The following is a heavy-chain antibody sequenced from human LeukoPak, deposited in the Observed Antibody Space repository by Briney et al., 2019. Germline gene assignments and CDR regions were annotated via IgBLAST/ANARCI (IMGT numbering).Heavy chain of an antibody. V-gene: IGHV1-2*06. D-gene: IGHD3-16*01. CDR2: INPNSGGT. CDR1: GYTFTGYY. J-gene: IGHJ4*02. CDR3: ARDLGGDYDYVWGSRDD. Sequence: VASVTVSCKASGYTFTGYYMHWVRQAPGQGLEWMGRINPNSGGTNYAQKFQGRVTMTRDTSISTAYMELSRLRSDDTAVYYCARDLGGDYDYVWGSRDDWGQGTLVTVSS.